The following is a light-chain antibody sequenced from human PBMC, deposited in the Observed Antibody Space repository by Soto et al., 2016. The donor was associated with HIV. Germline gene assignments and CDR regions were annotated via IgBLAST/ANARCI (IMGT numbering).Light chain of an antibody. CDR3: LQGTHWPKT. V-gene: IGKV2-30*02. Sequence: SCKSSQSLVHSDGNTYFNWFQQRPGQSPRRLIYQVSNRDSGVPDRISGSGSGTDFTLKISRVEAEDVGVYYCLQGTHWPKTFGQGTKLEIK. J-gene: IGKJ2*01. CDR1: QSLVHSDGNTY. CDR2: QVS.